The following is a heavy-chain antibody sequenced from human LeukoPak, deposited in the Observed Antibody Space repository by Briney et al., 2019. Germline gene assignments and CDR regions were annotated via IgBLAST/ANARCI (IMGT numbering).Heavy chain of an antibody. CDR3: VREGPIRFLEQIDY. CDR2: IYHTGST. Sequence: PSETLSLTCAVYGGSFSGYYWGWIRQSPGKGLEWIGNIYHTGSTSYNPSLESRVTISLDLSKNQFSLRLSSVTAADTALYYCVREGPIRFLEQIDYWGQGTLVTVSS. CDR1: GGSFSGYY. J-gene: IGHJ4*02. D-gene: IGHD3-3*01. V-gene: IGHV4-34*01.